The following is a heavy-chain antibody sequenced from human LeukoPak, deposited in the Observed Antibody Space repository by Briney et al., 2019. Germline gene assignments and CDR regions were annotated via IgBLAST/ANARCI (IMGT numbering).Heavy chain of an antibody. CDR3: AGLYYYDSSGFDP. CDR1: GGSISSYY. D-gene: IGHD3-22*01. J-gene: IGHJ5*02. V-gene: IGHV4-4*07. Sequence: SETLSLTCTVSGGSISSYYWSWIRQPAGKGLEGIGRIDISGSTNENPSLKSRVTMSVDTSTNQFSLTLSSVTAADTAFYYCAGLYYYDSSGFDPWGQGTLVTVSS. CDR2: IDISGST.